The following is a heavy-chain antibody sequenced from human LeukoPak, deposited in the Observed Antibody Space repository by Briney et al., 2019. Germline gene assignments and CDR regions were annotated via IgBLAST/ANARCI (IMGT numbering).Heavy chain of an antibody. D-gene: IGHD1-26*01. Sequence: SETLSLTCTVSGGSISSFHWSWIRQPPGKGLEHIGNIYDSGSTYYNPSLKSRVTISVDTSKNQFSLKLSSVTAADTAVYYCARTYSGRSYYFDCWGQGTLVTLSS. V-gene: IGHV4-59*01. J-gene: IGHJ4*02. CDR1: GGSISSFH. CDR2: IYDSGST. CDR3: ARTYSGRSYYFDC.